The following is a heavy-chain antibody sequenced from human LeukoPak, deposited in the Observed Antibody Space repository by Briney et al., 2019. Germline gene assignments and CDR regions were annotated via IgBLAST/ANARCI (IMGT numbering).Heavy chain of an antibody. CDR1: GFTFSSYW. Sequence: GGSLRLSCAASGFTFSSYWMSWVRQAPGKGLEWVANIKQDGSEKYYVDSVKGRFTISRDNAKNSLYLQMNSLRAEDTAVYYCARGSRRGVKNFDYWGQGTLVTVSS. D-gene: IGHD3-10*01. CDR2: IKQDGSEK. V-gene: IGHV3-7*03. J-gene: IGHJ4*02. CDR3: ARGSRRGVKNFDY.